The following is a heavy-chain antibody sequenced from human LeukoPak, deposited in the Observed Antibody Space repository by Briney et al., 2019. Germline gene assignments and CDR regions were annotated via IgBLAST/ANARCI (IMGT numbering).Heavy chain of an antibody. V-gene: IGHV1-2*06. CDR1: GYTFTGYY. J-gene: IGHJ4*02. CDR2: INPNTGVA. Sequence: ASVKVSCKTSGYTFTGYYIHWVRQAPGQGLEWMARINPNTGVADSAQKFQGRVTMTRDTSITTAYLELINLRSDDTAVYYCAKEEAYIAFLCWGQGTLVTVSS. D-gene: IGHD2/OR15-2a*01. CDR3: AKEEAYIAFLC.